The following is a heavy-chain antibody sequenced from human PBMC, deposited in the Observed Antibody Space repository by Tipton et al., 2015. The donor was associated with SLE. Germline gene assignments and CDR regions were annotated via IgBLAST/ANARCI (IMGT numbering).Heavy chain of an antibody. J-gene: IGHJ4*02. D-gene: IGHD6-19*01. Sequence: TLSLTCAVSGYSISSGYYWGWIRQPPGKGLEWIGSIYHSGSTYYNPSLKSRVTISVDTSKNQFSLKLSSVTAADTAVYYCARSSIGWYVFDYWGQGTLVTVSS. CDR1: GYSISSGYY. V-gene: IGHV4-38-2*01. CDR2: IYHSGST. CDR3: ARSSIGWYVFDY.